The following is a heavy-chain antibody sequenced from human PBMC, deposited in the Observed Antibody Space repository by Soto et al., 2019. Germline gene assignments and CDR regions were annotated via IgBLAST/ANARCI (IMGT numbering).Heavy chain of an antibody. CDR1: GGFLSESY. CDR3: VRIRYQLPSSVLWLDP. Sequence: SETLSLTCAVYGGFLSESYWTWIRQPPGKGLEWIGEINHVGGTNYNPSLKSRGTMSVDTSQNQFPLRLNSVTAADTAMYFCVRIRYQLPSSVLWLDPWGQGTPVTVSS. CDR2: INHVGGT. D-gene: IGHD3-16*01. J-gene: IGHJ5*02. V-gene: IGHV4-34*01.